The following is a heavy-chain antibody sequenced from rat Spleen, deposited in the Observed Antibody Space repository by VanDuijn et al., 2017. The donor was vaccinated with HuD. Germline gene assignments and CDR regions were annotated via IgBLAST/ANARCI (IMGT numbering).Heavy chain of an antibody. D-gene: IGHD1-1*01. CDR3: ARENYYSGDDYFDY. Sequence: EVQLVESGGGLVQPGRSLKLSCEASGFTFSDYGMNWIRRAPGKGLEWVAYMSSSISGTIHYADTVKGRFTISRNNAKNTLYLQLSSLRSEDTALYYCARENYYSGDDYFDYWGQGVMVTVSS. CDR1: GFTFSDYG. CDR2: MSSSISGTI. J-gene: IGHJ2*01. V-gene: IGHV5-34*01.